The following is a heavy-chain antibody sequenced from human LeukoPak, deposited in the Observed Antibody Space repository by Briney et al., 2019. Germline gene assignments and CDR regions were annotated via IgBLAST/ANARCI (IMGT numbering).Heavy chain of an antibody. CDR2: IIPIFGTA. CDR3: ASSRQEMATIGGDPGSFDY. CDR1: GGTFSSYA. V-gene: IGHV1-69*05. J-gene: IGHJ4*02. D-gene: IGHD5-24*01. Sequence: ASVKVSCKASGGTFSSYAISWVRQAPGQGLEWMGGIIPIFGTANYAQKFQGGVTITTDESTSTAYMELSSLRSEDTAVYYCASSRQEMATIGGDPGSFDYWGQGTLVTVSS.